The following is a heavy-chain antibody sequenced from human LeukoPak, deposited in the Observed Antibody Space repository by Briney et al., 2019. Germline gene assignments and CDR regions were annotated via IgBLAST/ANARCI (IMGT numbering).Heavy chain of an antibody. CDR1: GGSISSGGYY. CDR3: ARLTWQYYFDY. J-gene: IGHJ4*02. D-gene: IGHD3-9*01. V-gene: IGHV4-31*03. Sequence: SETLSLTCTVSGGSISSGGYYWSWIRQHPGKGLEWIGYIYYSGSTYYNPSLKSRVTISVDTSKNQFSLKLSSVAAADTAVYYCARLTWQYYFDYWGQGTLVTVSS. CDR2: IYYSGST.